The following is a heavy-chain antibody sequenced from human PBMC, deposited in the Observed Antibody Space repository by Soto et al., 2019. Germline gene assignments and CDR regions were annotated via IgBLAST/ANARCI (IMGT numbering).Heavy chain of an antibody. D-gene: IGHD5-18*01. Sequence: QVQLVQSGAEVKQPGSSVKVSCKASGGTFSSYAISWVRQAPGQGLEWMGGIIPMFGTADHTQKFQGRVTITAVESTTTAYMELSSLRSEDTAIYYCARGYGYGNNFYYYYGMEVWGQGTTVTVSS. V-gene: IGHV1-69*01. CDR2: IIPMFGTA. J-gene: IGHJ6*02. CDR1: GGTFSSYA. CDR3: ARGYGYGNNFYYYYGMEV.